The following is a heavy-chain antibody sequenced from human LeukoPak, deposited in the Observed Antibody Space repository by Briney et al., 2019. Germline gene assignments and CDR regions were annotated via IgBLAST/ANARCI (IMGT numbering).Heavy chain of an antibody. V-gene: IGHV4-59*08. Sequence: SETLSLTCTVSGGSISNYYWSWIRQPPGKGLEWIGYIFYSGSTNYNPSLKSRVTISIDTSKNQFSLNLSSVTAADTAVYYCARGPTRYYMDVRGKGTTVTVSS. J-gene: IGHJ6*03. CDR1: GGSISNYY. CDR2: IFYSGST. CDR3: ARGPTRYYMDV.